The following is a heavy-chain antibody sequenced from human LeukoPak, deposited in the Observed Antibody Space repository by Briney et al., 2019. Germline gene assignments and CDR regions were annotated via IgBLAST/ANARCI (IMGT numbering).Heavy chain of an antibody. CDR1: GFTFSSYS. CDR2: ISSRSSYI. J-gene: IGHJ4*02. Sequence: PGGSLRLSCAASGFTFSSYSMNWVRQAPGKGLEWVPSISSRSSYIYYADSVKDRFTISRDNAKNSLYLQMNSLRAEDTAVCYCAREGLNGVCFDYWGQGTLVTVSS. CDR3: AREGLNGVCFDY. V-gene: IGHV3-21*01. D-gene: IGHD2-8*01.